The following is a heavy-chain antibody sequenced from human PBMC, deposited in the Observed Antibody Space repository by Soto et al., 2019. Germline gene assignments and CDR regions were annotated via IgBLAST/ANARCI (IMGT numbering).Heavy chain of an antibody. CDR3: AKVPPALGVVVPAAILPYYYYYMDV. J-gene: IGHJ6*03. CDR2: IXGSGGSX. Sequence: GGSLRLSCAASGFTFSSYXMXXXRQAPGKGLEWVSXIXGSGGSXXYADSVKGRFTISRDNSKNTLYLQMNSLRAEDTAVYYCAKVPPALGVVVPAAILPYYYYYMDVWGKGTTVTVSS. D-gene: IGHD2-2*01. CDR1: GFTFSSYX. V-gene: IGHV3-23*01.